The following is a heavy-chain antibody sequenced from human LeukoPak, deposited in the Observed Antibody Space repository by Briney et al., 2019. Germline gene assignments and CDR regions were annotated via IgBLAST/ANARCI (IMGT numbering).Heavy chain of an antibody. J-gene: IGHJ4*02. Sequence: GGSLRLSCAASGFTFSSFAMNWVRQAPGKGLGWVSVISGSGGTTYYTDSVKGRFTISRDNSKNTLFLQMNSLRDEDTAVSYCANTRGDTAMNMIFDYWGQGTLVTVSS. CDR2: ISGSGGTT. CDR3: ANTRGDTAMNMIFDY. D-gene: IGHD5-18*01. CDR1: GFTFSSFA. V-gene: IGHV3-23*01.